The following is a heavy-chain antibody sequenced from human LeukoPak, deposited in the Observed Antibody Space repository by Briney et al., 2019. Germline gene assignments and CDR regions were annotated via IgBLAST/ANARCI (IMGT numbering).Heavy chain of an antibody. CDR1: GGSISSGSYY. D-gene: IGHD3-3*01. CDR2: IYTSGST. Sequence: PSETLSLTCTVSGGSISSGSYYWSWIRQPAGKGLEWIGRIYTSGSTNYNPSLKSRVTISVDTSKNQFSLKLSSVTAADTAVYYCARIGRTITIFGVASMGWFDPWGQGTLVTVSS. J-gene: IGHJ5*02. CDR3: ARIGRTITIFGVASMGWFDP. V-gene: IGHV4-61*02.